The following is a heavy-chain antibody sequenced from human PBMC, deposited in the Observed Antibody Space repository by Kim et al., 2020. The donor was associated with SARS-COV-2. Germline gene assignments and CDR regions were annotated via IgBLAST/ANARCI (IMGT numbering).Heavy chain of an antibody. V-gene: IGHV3-11*05. CDR2: ISSSGRST. D-gene: IGHD3-10*01. Sequence: GGSLRLSCAASGFTFSNYYMIWIRQAPGKGLEWVSYISSSGRSTDYADSVKGRFTISRDNAKNSLYLQMNGLRAEDTAVYYCAREDFYGSGSGNYYGIDVWGQGTTVTVSS. CDR1: GFTFSNYY. J-gene: IGHJ6*02. CDR3: AREDFYGSGSGNYYGIDV.